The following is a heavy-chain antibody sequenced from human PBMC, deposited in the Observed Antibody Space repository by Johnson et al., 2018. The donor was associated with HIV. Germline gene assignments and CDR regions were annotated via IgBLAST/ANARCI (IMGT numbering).Heavy chain of an antibody. CDR2: ISGSGGST. CDR3: AKDYYYDSSGYFLYCAFDI. V-gene: IGHV3-23*04. CDR1: GFTVSTNY. Sequence: VQLVESGGGLIQPGGSLRLSCAASGFTVSTNYMSWVRQAPGKGLEWVSAISGSGGSTYYVDSVKGRFTISRDNSKNTLYLQMNSLGAEDTAVYYCAKDYYYDSSGYFLYCAFDIWGQGTMVTVSS. J-gene: IGHJ3*02. D-gene: IGHD3-22*01.